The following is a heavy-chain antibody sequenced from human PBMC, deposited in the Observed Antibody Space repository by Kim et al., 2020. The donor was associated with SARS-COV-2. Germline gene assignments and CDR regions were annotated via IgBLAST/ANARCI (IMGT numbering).Heavy chain of an antibody. D-gene: IGHD6-13*01. CDR3: ARDSSSWYWEYYYYGMDV. Sequence: SETLSLTCTVSGGSISSSSYYWGWIRQPPGKGLEWIGSIYYSGSTYYNPSLKSRVTISVDTSKNQFSLKLSSVTAADTAVYYCARDSSSWYWEYYYYGMDVWGQGTTVTVSS. V-gene: IGHV4-39*02. CDR1: GGSISSSSYY. J-gene: IGHJ6*02. CDR2: IYYSGST.